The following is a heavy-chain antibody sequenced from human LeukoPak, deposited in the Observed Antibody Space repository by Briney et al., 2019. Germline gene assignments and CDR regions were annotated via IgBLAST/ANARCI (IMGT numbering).Heavy chain of an antibody. V-gene: IGHV4-59*12. CDR3: ARDLTM. CDR1: GGSISSYY. Sequence: KPSETLSLTCTASGGSISSYYWSSIRQPPGKGLEWIGYIYYSGSTNYNPSLKSRVTISVDTSKNQFSLKLSSVTAADTAVYYCARDLTMWGQGTLVTVSS. CDR2: IYYSGST. J-gene: IGHJ4*02. D-gene: IGHD3-10*01.